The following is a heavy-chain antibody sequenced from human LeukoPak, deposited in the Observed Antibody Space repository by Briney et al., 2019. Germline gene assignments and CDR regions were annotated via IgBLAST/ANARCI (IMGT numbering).Heavy chain of an antibody. CDR2: INHSGST. V-gene: IGHV4-34*01. D-gene: IGHD5-18*01. J-gene: IGHJ4*02. CDR3: ARGGYSYDPFDY. CDR1: GGSFSGYY. Sequence: SETLSLTCAVYGGSFSGYYWSWVRQPPGKGQEWIGEINHSGSTNYNPSLKSRVTISVDTSKNQFSLKLSSVTAADTAVYYCARGGYSYDPFDYWGQGTLVTVSS.